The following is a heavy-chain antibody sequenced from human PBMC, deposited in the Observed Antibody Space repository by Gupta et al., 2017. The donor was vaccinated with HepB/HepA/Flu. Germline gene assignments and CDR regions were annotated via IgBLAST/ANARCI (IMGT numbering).Heavy chain of an antibody. D-gene: IGHD3-3*01. J-gene: IGHJ4*02. Sequence: QVHMAEPGGGVVQHGRSLRLSCAASDFPFSSHAMHWVRQTPDKGLGWVAGIWNDGSKKRDVESVRGRFTISRENSKNTLYLQMNTLRAEDTALYYCARDDVLNYDFWSGRLDYWGQGTLVTVAS. CDR3: ARDDVLNYDFWSGRLDY. V-gene: IGHV3-33*01. CDR2: IWNDGSKK. CDR1: DFPFSSHA.